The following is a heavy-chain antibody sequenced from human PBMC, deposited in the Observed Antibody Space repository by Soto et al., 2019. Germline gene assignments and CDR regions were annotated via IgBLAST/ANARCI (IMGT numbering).Heavy chain of an antibody. CDR3: TTEGPIVATIVFDY. D-gene: IGHD5-12*01. CDR2: IKSKTDGGTT. V-gene: IGHV3-15*01. CDR1: GFTFSNAW. J-gene: IGHJ4*02. Sequence: EVQLVESGGGLVKPGGSLRLSCAASGFTFSNAWMSWVRQAPGKGLEWVGRIKSKTDGGTTDYAAPVKGRFTISRDDSKNTLYLQMNSLKTEDTAVYYCTTEGPIVATIVFDYWGQGTLVTVSS.